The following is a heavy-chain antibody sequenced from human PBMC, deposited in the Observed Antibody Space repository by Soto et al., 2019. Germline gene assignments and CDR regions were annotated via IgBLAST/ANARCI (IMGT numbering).Heavy chain of an antibody. Sequence: SVKVSCKASGGTFSSYAISWVRQAPGQGLEWMGGIIPIFGTANYAQKFQGRVTITADESTSTAYMELSSLRSEDTAVYYCASMATIPSLLDYWGQGTLVTVSS. D-gene: IGHD5-12*01. CDR2: IIPIFGTA. CDR3: ASMATIPSLLDY. V-gene: IGHV1-69*13. CDR1: GGTFSSYA. J-gene: IGHJ4*02.